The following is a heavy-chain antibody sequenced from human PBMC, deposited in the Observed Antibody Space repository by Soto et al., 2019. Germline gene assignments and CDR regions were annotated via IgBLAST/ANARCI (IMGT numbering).Heavy chain of an antibody. D-gene: IGHD3-10*01. CDR1: GGSISSGGYY. V-gene: IGHV4-31*03. Sequence: SETLSLTCTVSGGSISSGGYYWSWIRQHPGKGLEWIGYIYYSGSTYYNPSLKSRVTISVDTSKNQFSLKLSSVTAADTAVYYCARVLGDYGSGSYYNEGFDYWGQGTLVTVSS. CDR2: IYYSGST. CDR3: ARVLGDYGSGSYYNEGFDY. J-gene: IGHJ4*02.